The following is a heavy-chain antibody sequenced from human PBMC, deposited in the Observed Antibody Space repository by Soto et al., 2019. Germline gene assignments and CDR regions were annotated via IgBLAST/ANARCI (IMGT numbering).Heavy chain of an antibody. D-gene: IGHD6-19*01. J-gene: IGHJ6*02. CDR2: IYPGDSDT. CDR3: ARRASGWYGYYYGMDV. Sequence: GESMKISCKGSGYSFTSYWIGWVRQMTGKGLEWMGIIYPGDSDTRYSPSFQGQVTISADKSISTAYLQWSSLKASDTATYYCARRASGWYGYYYGMDVWGQGTTVTVSS. CDR1: GYSFTSYW. V-gene: IGHV5-51*01.